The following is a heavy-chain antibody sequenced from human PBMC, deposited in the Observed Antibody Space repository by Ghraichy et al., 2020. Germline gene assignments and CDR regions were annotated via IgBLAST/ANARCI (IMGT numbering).Heavy chain of an antibody. Sequence: GGSLRLSCAASGFTFSGSAMDWVRQASGKGLEWVGRIRSKANSYATEYAESVKGRFTISRDDSKNTAFLQMNSLKTEDTAVYYCTRRGSSPTYYYDHSGPTPFDYWGQGTLVTVSS. CDR2: IRSKANSYAT. CDR1: GFTFSGSA. V-gene: IGHV3-73*01. CDR3: TRRGSSPTYYYDHSGPTPFDY. D-gene: IGHD3-22*01. J-gene: IGHJ4*02.